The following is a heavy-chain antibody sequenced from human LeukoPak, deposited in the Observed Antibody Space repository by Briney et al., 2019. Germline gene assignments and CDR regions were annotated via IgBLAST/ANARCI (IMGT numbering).Heavy chain of an antibody. CDR2: IYYSGST. Sequence: SEALSLTCTVSGGSISSYYWSWIRQPPGKGLEWIGYIYYSGSTNYNPSLKSRVTISVDTSKNQFSLKLSSVTAADTAVYYCARVHRSGYSKALFFDYWGQGTLVTVSS. CDR1: GGSISSYY. CDR3: ARVHRSGYSKALFFDY. V-gene: IGHV4-59*01. D-gene: IGHD3-22*01. J-gene: IGHJ4*02.